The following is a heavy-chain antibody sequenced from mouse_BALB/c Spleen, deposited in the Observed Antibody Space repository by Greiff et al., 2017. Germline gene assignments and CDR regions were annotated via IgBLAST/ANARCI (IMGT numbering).Heavy chain of an antibody. CDR2: ISSGSSTI. Sequence: DVHLVESGGGLVQPGGSRKLSCAASGFTFSSFGMHWVRQAPEKGLEWVAYISSGSSTIYYADTVKGRFTISRDNPKNTLFLQMTSLRSEDTAMYYCARRGTARVSYAMDYWGQGTSVTVSS. CDR3: ARRGTARVSYAMDY. V-gene: IGHV5-17*02. J-gene: IGHJ4*01. CDR1: GFTFSSFG. D-gene: IGHD3-2*01.